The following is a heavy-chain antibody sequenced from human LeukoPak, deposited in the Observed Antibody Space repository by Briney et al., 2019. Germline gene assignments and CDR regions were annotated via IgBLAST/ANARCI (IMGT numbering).Heavy chain of an antibody. CDR2: IDYSGST. CDR1: GGSIRSHH. CDR3: ARKGYFGSEGYFDY. Sequence: SETLSLTCTVSGGSIRSHHWSWIRQPPGKGLECIGYIDYSGSTNYNPSLKSRVTISEDTSKNQFSLKLSSVTAADTAVYYCARKGYFGSEGYFDYWGQGTLVTVSS. D-gene: IGHD3-10*01. V-gene: IGHV4-59*11. J-gene: IGHJ4*02.